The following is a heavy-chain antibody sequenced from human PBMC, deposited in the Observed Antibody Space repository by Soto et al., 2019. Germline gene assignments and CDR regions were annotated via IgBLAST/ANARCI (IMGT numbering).Heavy chain of an antibody. CDR3: SGQASDFWSGKPQYYMDV. D-gene: IGHD3-3*01. CDR1: GFTFSGSA. Sequence: EVQLVESGGGLVQPGGSLKLSCAASGFTFSGSAMHWVRQASGKGLEWVGRIRSKGNNYATAYGASLKGRFTISREDSKNKAYLQMNSLNTEDTAVYYCSGQASDFWSGKPQYYMDVWGKGTKVTVSS. V-gene: IGHV3-73*01. CDR2: IRSKGNNYAT. J-gene: IGHJ6*03.